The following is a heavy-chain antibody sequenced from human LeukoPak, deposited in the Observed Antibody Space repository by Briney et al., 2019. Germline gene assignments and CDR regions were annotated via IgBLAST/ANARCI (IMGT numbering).Heavy chain of an antibody. D-gene: IGHD3-22*01. CDR2: ISGSGGST. J-gene: IGHJ2*01. CDR1: GFTFSSYA. CDR3: AKSVRILVVRCYFNL. Sequence: PGGSLRLSCAASGFTFSSYAMSWVRQAPGKGLEWVSAISGSGGSTYYADSVKGRFTISRDNSKNTLYLQMNSLRAEDTAVYYCAKSVRILVVRCYFNLWGRGTLVSVSS. V-gene: IGHV3-23*01.